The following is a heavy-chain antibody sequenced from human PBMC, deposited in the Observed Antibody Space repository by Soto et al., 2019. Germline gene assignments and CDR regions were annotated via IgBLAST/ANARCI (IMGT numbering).Heavy chain of an antibody. V-gene: IGHV3-23*01. Sequence: PGGSLRLSCAASGFTFTSYAMTWVRQAPGKGLEWVSSIIGSGGSTYYADSVKGRFTISRDNSKNSLYLQMNSLRTEDTALYYCAKDYYDFWSGYYAPNYYYGMDVWGQGTTVTVSS. CDR1: GFTFTSYA. J-gene: IGHJ6*02. CDR2: IIGSGGST. D-gene: IGHD3-3*01. CDR3: AKDYYDFWSGYYAPNYYYGMDV.